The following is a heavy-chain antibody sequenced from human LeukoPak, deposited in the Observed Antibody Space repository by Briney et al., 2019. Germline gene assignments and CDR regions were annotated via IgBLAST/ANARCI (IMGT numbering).Heavy chain of an antibody. CDR2: ISYDGSNK. CDR3: ARSIAAARGDYFDY. V-gene: IGHV3-30*04. J-gene: IGHJ4*02. CDR1: GFTFSSYA. Sequence: PGGSLRLSCAASGFTFSSYAMHWVRQAPGKGLEWVAVISYDGSNKYYADSVKGRFTISRDNSKNTLYLQMNSLRAEDTAVYYCARSIAAARGDYFDYWGQGTLVTVSS. D-gene: IGHD6-13*01.